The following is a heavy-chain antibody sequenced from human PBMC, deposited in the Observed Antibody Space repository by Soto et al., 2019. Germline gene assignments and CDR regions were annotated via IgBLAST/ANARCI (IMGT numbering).Heavy chain of an antibody. CDR2: IYHSGST. D-gene: IGHD3-22*01. V-gene: IGHV4-30-2*01. J-gene: IGHJ4*02. Sequence: PSETLSLTCAVSGGSISSGGYSWSWIRQPPGKGLEWIGYIYHSGSTYYNPSLKSRVTISVDRSKNQFSLKLSSVTAADTAVYYCARGRYFESSGRHYYDYPCPAPLASVS. CDR3: ARGRYFESSGRHYYDY. CDR1: GGSISSGGYS.